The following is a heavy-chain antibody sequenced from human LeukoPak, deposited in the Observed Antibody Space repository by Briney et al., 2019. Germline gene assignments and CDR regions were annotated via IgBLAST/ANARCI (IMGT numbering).Heavy chain of an antibody. CDR3: VRQRGASGTINHFDP. V-gene: IGHV5-51*01. Sequence: GGSLQISCETPGSRFTTYWIGWVRPMPGTGLEWVGAIYPDDSDSRYSPSFQGQVVISADRSIRTAYLQWNSLKTSDTAMYYCVRQRGASGTINHFDPWGEGTVVTVAS. CDR1: GSRFTTYW. D-gene: IGHD3-10*01. CDR2: IYPDDSDS. J-gene: IGHJ5*02.